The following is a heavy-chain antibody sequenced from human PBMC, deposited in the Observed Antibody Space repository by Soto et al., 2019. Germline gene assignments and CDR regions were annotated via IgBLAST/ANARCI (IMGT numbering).Heavy chain of an antibody. D-gene: IGHD6-19*01. CDR1: GFTFSRFW. CDR2: IKQNGSEK. Sequence: EVQLVESGGGLVQPGGSLRLSCAASGFTFSRFWMSWVRQAPGKGLEWVANIKQNGSEKYYADSVKGRFTISRDNAKNSLYLQMNSLRAEDTAVYYCARALCSETDELWGQGTLVTVSS. CDR3: ARALCSETDEL. J-gene: IGHJ4*02. V-gene: IGHV3-7*01.